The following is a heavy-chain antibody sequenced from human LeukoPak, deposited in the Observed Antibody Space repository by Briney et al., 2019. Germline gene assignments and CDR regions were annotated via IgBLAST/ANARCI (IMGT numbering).Heavy chain of an antibody. D-gene: IGHD6-13*01. Sequence: ASVKVSCKASGYTFTGYYMHWGRQAPGQRLEWMGWINPNSGGTNYAQKFQGRVTMTRDTSISTAYMELSRLRSDDTAVYYCARVRWAAAAAFDYWGQGTLVTVS. CDR2: INPNSGGT. V-gene: IGHV1-2*02. J-gene: IGHJ4*02. CDR3: ARVRWAAAAAFDY. CDR1: GYTFTGYY.